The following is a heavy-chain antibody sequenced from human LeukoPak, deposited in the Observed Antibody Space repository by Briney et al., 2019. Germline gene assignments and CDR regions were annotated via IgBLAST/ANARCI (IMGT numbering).Heavy chain of an antibody. CDR1: GFSFSRYW. CDR3: IRDFGSVGATNAFDI. Sequence: GGSLRLSCVASGFSFSRYWMHWVRQAPGKGLEWVSRINGDGSSTSYADSVKGRFTISRDNAKNTVYLQMNSLRVEDTAVYYCIRDFGSVGATNAFDIWGQGTMVTVSS. J-gene: IGHJ3*02. D-gene: IGHD1-26*01. CDR2: INGDGSST. V-gene: IGHV3-74*01.